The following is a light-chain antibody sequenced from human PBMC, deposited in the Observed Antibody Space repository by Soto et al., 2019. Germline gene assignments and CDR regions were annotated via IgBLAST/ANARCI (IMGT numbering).Light chain of an antibody. V-gene: IGKV1-12*01. CDR3: QQADTFPLT. CDR1: QGISSW. CDR2: AAS. J-gene: IGKJ4*01. Sequence: DIQMTQSPSSVSASVGDRVTITCRASQGISSWVAWYQQKPGKAPNLLIYAASSLQSGVPSRFSGSGSWTEFTLTISRLQPEDFATYYCQQADTFPLTFGGGTKVEIK.